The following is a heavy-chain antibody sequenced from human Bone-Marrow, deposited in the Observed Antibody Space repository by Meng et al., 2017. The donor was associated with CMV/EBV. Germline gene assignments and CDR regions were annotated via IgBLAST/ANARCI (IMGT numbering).Heavy chain of an antibody. D-gene: IGHD3-3*01. CDR3: ARDNARFLEWPYYYYGMVV. CDR2: ISYDGSNK. CDR1: GFTFSSYA. V-gene: IGHV3-30*04. Sequence: GESLKISCAASGFTFSSYAMHWVRQAPGKGLEWVAVISYDGSNKYYADSVKGRFTISRDNSKNTLYLQMNSLRAEDTAVYYCARDNARFLEWPYYYYGMVVWGQGTTVTCSS. J-gene: IGHJ6*01.